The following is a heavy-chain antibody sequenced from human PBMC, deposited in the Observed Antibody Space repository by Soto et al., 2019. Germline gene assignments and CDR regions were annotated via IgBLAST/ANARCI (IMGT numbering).Heavy chain of an antibody. CDR2: INPNTGVT. D-gene: IGHD6-13*01. J-gene: IGHJ4*02. CDR3: ARKLIAASGTFDY. CDR1: GYTFTGYY. V-gene: IGHV1-2*02. Sequence: QVHLVQSGAEVQKPGASVKVSCKASGYTFTGYYLHWVRQAPGQGLEWMGWINPNTGVTSFAQNFQGRVTMTRDTSIRTVYMELSWLRSDDTAIYYCARKLIAASGTFDYWGQGTLVTVSS.